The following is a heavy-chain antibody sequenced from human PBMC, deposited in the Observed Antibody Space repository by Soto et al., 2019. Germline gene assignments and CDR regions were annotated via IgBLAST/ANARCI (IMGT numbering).Heavy chain of an antibody. CDR3: ARGRDSGLYYFDY. D-gene: IGHD2-21*01. J-gene: IGHJ4*02. Sequence: GGSLRLSCAASGFIFSNYDMHWVRQATGKGLEWVSTISTAGNTYSPGSVKGRFTISRENAKNSLYLQMNSLRVDDTAVYYCARGRDSGLYYFDYWGQGTLVTVSS. V-gene: IGHV3-13*01. CDR2: ISTAGNT. CDR1: GFIFSNYD.